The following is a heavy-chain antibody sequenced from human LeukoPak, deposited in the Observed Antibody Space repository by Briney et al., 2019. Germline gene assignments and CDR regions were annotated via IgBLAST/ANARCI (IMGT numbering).Heavy chain of an antibody. CDR1: GITFSNTA. D-gene: IGHD5-24*01. V-gene: IGHV3-23*01. CDR2: ITKNGDKT. Sequence: GGSLRLSCVPSGITFSNTALNWVRQAPGKGLEWVATITKNGDKTYYADSVKGLFTISRDTFRDTLYLQMNSLRAEDTAVYHCVKSAGKDGYRDVFDIWGQGTVVTVSS. CDR3: VKSAGKDGYRDVFDI. J-gene: IGHJ3*02.